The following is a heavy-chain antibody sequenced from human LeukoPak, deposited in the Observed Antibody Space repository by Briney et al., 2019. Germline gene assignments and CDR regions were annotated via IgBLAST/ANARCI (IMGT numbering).Heavy chain of an antibody. D-gene: IGHD6-19*01. Sequence: LRLSSAASGFTFVDHTMHWFRQPPGKDLEWVSGINSKSTTISYADSVRGRFTISRDNAKKSLYLHMNRLRPEDTALYFCANSFSVAGMNYGLDVWGQGTTVTVAS. V-gene: IGHV3-9*01. J-gene: IGHJ6*02. CDR2: INSKSTTI. CDR1: GFTFVDHT. CDR3: ANSFSVAGMNYGLDV.